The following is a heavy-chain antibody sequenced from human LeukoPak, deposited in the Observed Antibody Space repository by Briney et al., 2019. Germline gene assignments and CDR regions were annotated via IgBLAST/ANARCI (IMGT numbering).Heavy chain of an antibody. J-gene: IGHJ4*02. CDR3: ARLYDILTGQESGDY. CDR1: GGTFSSYA. D-gene: IGHD3-9*01. V-gene: IGHV1-69*15. CDR2: IIPIFGTA. Sequence: SVKVSYKASGGTFSSYAISWVRQAPGQGLEWMGRIIPIFGTANYAQKFQGRVTITSDESTSTAYMELSSLRSEDTAVYYCARLYDILTGQESGDYWGQGTLVTVSS.